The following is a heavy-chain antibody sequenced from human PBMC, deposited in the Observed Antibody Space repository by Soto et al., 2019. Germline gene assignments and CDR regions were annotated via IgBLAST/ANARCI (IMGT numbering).Heavy chain of an antibody. Sequence: SETLSLTCAVYGGSFSGYYWSWIRQPPGKGLEWIGEINHSGSTNYNPSLKSRVTISVDTSKNQFSLKLSSVTAADTAVYYCARAQNYGDFDDYWGQGTLVTVSS. D-gene: IGHD4-17*01. V-gene: IGHV4-34*01. CDR1: GGSFSGYY. CDR3: ARAQNYGDFDDY. J-gene: IGHJ4*02. CDR2: INHSGST.